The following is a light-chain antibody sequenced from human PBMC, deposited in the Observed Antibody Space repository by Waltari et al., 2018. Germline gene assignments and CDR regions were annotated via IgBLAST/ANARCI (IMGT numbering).Light chain of an antibody. Sequence: EIVLTQSPGTLSLSPGERATLSCRASQSVSGSYLAWYQQKPGQAPRLIIYGASSRATGIPDRFSGSGSGTDFTLTISRLEPEDFAVYYCQQYGSSPPWTFGRGTKVEIK. CDR2: GAS. J-gene: IGKJ1*01. V-gene: IGKV3-20*01. CDR3: QQYGSSPPWT. CDR1: QSVSGSY.